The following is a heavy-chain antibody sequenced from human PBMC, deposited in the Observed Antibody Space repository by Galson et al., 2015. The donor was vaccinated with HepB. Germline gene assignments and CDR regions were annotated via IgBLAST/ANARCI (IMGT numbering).Heavy chain of an antibody. V-gene: IGHV3-48*03. Sequence: SLRLSCAASGFSFSRYEMNWVRQAPGKGLEWVSYISGSGDFIFYADSVKGRFTISRDNAKNSLYLQMNSLRAEDTAMYYCARDRADIFRVTMIGDAFQIWGQGTIVTVPS. CDR2: ISGSGDFI. CDR1: GFSFSRYE. D-gene: IGHD3-10*02. CDR3: ARDRADIFRVTMIGDAFQI. J-gene: IGHJ3*02.